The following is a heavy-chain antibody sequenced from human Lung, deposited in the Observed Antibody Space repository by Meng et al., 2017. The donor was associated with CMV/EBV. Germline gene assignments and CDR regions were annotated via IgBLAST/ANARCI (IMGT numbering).Heavy chain of an antibody. J-gene: IGHJ4*02. V-gene: IGHV1-18*01. Sequence: QVRRGQSGAWVKQPGASVKVSCKAPGYTFTDYGISWVRQAPGQGLEWMGWISAYSGDTNYAQNLQGRLTMTTDTSTATAYMELRSLTSDDTAVYYGARVAKYCTDGVCHDSWGQGTLVTVSS. CDR3: ARVAKYCTDGVCHDS. D-gene: IGHD2-8*01. CDR1: GYTFTDYG. CDR2: ISAYSGDT.